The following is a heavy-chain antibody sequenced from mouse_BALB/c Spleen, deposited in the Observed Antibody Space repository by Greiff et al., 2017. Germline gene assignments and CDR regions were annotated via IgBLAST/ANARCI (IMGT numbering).Heavy chain of an antibody. Sequence: EVQLVESGGGLVQPGGSRKLSCAASGFTFSSFGMHWVRQAPEKGLEWVAYISSGSSTIYYADTVKGRFTISRDNPKNTLFLQMTSLRSEDTAMYYCARSATMITTRGYAMDYWGQGTSVTVSS. D-gene: IGHD2-4*01. V-gene: IGHV5-17*02. CDR3: ARSATMITTRGYAMDY. CDR2: ISSGSSTI. CDR1: GFTFSSFG. J-gene: IGHJ4*01.